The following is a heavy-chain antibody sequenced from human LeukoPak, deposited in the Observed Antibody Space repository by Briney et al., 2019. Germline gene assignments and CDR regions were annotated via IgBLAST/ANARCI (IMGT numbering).Heavy chain of an antibody. D-gene: IGHD2-21*02. V-gene: IGHV3-23*01. Sequence: GGSLRLSCAAAGITFDSYAMSWVRQAPGKGLEWISVISGSGGRASYADSVKGRFIISRNNSKNTLHLQMHSLRAVDTAVYYCVKEKLAYCGGDCFGEYFQDWGQGTLVTVSS. CDR1: GITFDSYA. CDR3: VKEKLAYCGGDCFGEYFQD. J-gene: IGHJ1*01. CDR2: ISGSGGRA.